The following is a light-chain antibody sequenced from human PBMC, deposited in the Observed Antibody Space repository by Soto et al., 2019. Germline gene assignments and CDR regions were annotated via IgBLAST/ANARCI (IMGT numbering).Light chain of an antibody. CDR1: QSISSY. J-gene: IGKJ1*01. CDR2: DAS. V-gene: IGKV3-11*01. Sequence: EIVLTQSPATLSLSPGERATLSCRASQSISSYLAWYQQKPGQAPRLLIYDASNRAPGIPASFSGSGSGTDFTLTISSLEPEDFAVYYCQQRSNWPPTWTFGQGTKVEIK. CDR3: QQRSNWPPTWT.